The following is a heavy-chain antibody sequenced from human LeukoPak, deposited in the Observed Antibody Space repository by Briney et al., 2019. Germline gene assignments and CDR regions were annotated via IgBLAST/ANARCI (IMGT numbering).Heavy chain of an antibody. J-gene: IGHJ4*02. Sequence: NPGGSLRLSCAASGFTFSGYYMTWIRQAPGKGLEWVSHISRSSGTIYYADSVQGRFTVSRDNGKKSLYLQMSYLRAEDTAVYYCVREAKMTNILWGQGTLVTVSS. CDR2: ISRSSGTI. CDR3: VREAKMTNIL. D-gene: IGHD2-21*01. CDR1: GFTFSGYY. V-gene: IGHV3-11*01.